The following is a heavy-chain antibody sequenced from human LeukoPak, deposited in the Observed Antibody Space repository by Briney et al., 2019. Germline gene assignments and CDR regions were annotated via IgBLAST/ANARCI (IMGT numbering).Heavy chain of an antibody. V-gene: IGHV4-59*08. CDR3: TRHVWLQPFDY. J-gene: IGHJ4*02. Sequence: SETLSLTCSVSGGSMNSYYWSWIRQSPGKGLEWIGYIYYSGSTNYNPSLKSRVTISVDTSKNQFSLKLSSVTAADTAVYYCTRHVWLQPFDYWGQGTLVTVSS. CDR1: GGSMNSYY. CDR2: IYYSGST. D-gene: IGHD3-9*01.